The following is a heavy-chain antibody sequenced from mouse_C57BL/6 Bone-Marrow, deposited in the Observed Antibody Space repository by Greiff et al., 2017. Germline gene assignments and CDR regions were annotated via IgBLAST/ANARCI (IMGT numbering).Heavy chain of an antibody. CDR2: INPYNGGT. Sequence: VHVKQSGPVLVKPGASVKMSCKASGYTFTDYYMNWVKQSHGKSLEWIGVINPYNGGTSYNQKFKSKATLTVDKSSSTAYMQLSSLTSEDSAVYYCARGTMVTDYWGQGTTLTVSS. D-gene: IGHD2-2*01. CDR1: GYTFTDYY. CDR3: ARGTMVTDY. V-gene: IGHV1-19*01. J-gene: IGHJ2*01.